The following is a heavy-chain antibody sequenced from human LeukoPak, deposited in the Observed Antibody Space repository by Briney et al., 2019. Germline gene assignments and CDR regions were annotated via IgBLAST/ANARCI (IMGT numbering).Heavy chain of an antibody. CDR2: TYYSGST. Sequence: SETLSLTCTVSGGSISTGSYFWGWIRQPPGKGLEWIGSTYYSGSTYYNPSLKGRVTISVDTSRNQFSLELRTVTAADTAVYYCARQGYSSGYYVDYWGQGTLVTVSS. CDR3: ARQGYSSGYYVDY. J-gene: IGHJ4*02. CDR1: GGSISTGSYF. D-gene: IGHD5-18*01. V-gene: IGHV4-39*01.